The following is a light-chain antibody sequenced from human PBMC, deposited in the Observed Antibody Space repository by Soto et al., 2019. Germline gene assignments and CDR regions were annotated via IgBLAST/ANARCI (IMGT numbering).Light chain of an antibody. Sequence: IVLSQSPATLSLSPWERATLSCRASLRISGYLAWYQQRPGQAPRLLIYDASNRATGIPVRFSGSGSGTDYTLTITNLESEDFAVYYCQQRSNWPWTFGQGTKVDIK. CDR2: DAS. J-gene: IGKJ1*01. CDR1: LRISGY. V-gene: IGKV3-11*01. CDR3: QQRSNWPWT.